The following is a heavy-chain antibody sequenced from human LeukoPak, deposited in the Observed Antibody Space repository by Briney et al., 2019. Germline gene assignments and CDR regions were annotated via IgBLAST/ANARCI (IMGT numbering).Heavy chain of an antibody. CDR1: GFTFSSYA. D-gene: IGHD6-13*01. CDR2: ISGSGGST. CDR3: AKDGIAAAGKGDY. Sequence: PGGSLGLSCAASGFTFSSYAMNWVRQAPGKGLEWVSAISGSGGSTYYADSVKGRFTISRDNSKNTLYLQMNSLRAEDTAVYYCAKDGIAAAGKGDYWGQGTLVTVSS. J-gene: IGHJ4*02. V-gene: IGHV3-23*01.